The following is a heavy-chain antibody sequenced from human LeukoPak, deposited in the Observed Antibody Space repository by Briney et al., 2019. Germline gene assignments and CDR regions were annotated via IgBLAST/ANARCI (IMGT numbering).Heavy chain of an antibody. Sequence: ASVKVSCKASGYTVTGYYMHWVRQAPGQGLEWMGWINPNSGGTNYAQKFQGRVTMTRGTSISTAYMELSRLRSDDTAVYYCAVVGSSWYGFDYWGQGTLVTVSS. J-gene: IGHJ4*02. CDR1: GYTVTGYY. CDR2: INPNSGGT. CDR3: AVVGSSWYGFDY. V-gene: IGHV1-2*02. D-gene: IGHD6-13*01.